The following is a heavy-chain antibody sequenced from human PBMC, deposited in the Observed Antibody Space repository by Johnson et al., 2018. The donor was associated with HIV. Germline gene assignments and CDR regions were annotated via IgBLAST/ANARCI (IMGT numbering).Heavy chain of an antibody. Sequence: VQLVESGGGLVQPGGSLRLSCAASGFAFRTYWMVWVRQVPGKRPVWVARIYNDGSRTTYADSVRGRFTISRDNDKYTVDLQMNSLRVEDTAVYYCAKVLRSYCSGGSCSDGLDIWGQGTMVTVSS. CDR1: GFAFRTYW. J-gene: IGHJ3*02. V-gene: IGHV3-74*03. CDR2: IYNDGSRT. D-gene: IGHD2-15*01. CDR3: AKVLRSYCSGGSCSDGLDI.